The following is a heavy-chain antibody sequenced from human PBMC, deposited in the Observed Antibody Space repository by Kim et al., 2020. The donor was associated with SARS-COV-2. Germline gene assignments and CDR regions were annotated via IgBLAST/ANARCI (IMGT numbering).Heavy chain of an antibody. J-gene: IGHJ4*02. Sequence: ASVKVSCKASGYTFTSYAMHWVRQAPGQRLEWMGWINAGNGNTKYSQKFQGRVTITRDTSASTAYMELSSLRSEDTAVYYCARDLIAAAGTRVGYWGQGTLVTVSS. CDR1: GYTFTSYA. V-gene: IGHV1-3*01. D-gene: IGHD6-13*01. CDR3: ARDLIAAAGTRVGY. CDR2: INAGNGNT.